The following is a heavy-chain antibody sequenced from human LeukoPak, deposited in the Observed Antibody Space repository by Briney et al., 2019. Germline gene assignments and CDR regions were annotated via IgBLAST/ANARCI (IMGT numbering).Heavy chain of an antibody. CDR1: GFTFSDFY. CDR2: ITTFSTYT. J-gene: IGHJ6*02. Sequence: PGGSLRLSCAASGFTFSDFYMAWIRQAPGKGLEWVSYITTFSTYTNYADSVKGRFTISRDNAKNSLYLQMNSLRAEDTAVYYCARGHYGMDVWGQGTTVTVSS. V-gene: IGHV3-11*05. CDR3: ARGHYGMDV.